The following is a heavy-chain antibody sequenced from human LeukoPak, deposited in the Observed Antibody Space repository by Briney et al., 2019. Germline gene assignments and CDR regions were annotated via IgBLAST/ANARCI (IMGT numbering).Heavy chain of an antibody. J-gene: IGHJ6*03. CDR2: IIPIFGTA. V-gene: IGHV1-69*06. Sequence: ASVKVSCKASGYTFTSYDINWVRQATGQGLEWMGGIIPIFGTANYAQKFQGRVTITADKSTSTAYMELSSLRSEDTAVYYCASGMVRGVTDPDYYYYYYMDVWGKGTTVTVSS. CDR3: ASGMVRGVTDPDYYYYYYMDV. CDR1: GYTFTSYD. D-gene: IGHD3-10*01.